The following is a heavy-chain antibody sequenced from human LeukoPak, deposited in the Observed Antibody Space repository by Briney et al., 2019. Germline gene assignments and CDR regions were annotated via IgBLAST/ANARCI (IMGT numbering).Heavy chain of an antibody. CDR2: INDVGSDS. CDR3: AGVMVAGTRSFDY. D-gene: IGHD6-19*01. J-gene: IGHJ4*02. V-gene: IGHV3-74*01. Sequence: GGSLRLSCAASGFTFSAYWMHWVRQAPGKGLVWVGRINDVGSDSTYVDSVKGRFTISRDDAKNTLYLQMNNLRAEDTAVYYCAGVMVAGTRSFDYWGQGTLATVSS. CDR1: GFTFSAYW.